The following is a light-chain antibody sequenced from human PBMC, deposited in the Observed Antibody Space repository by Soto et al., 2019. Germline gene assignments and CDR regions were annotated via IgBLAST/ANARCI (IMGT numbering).Light chain of an antibody. CDR1: QSVSSSY. CDR3: QQYGSSPGT. CDR2: GAS. J-gene: IGKJ1*01. V-gene: IGKV3-20*01. Sequence: EIVLTQSPGTLSLSPGDRVTLSCRASQSVSSSYLAWYQQKPGQAPRLLIYGASSRATGIPDRFSGSGSGTDFTLTISRLEPEDFAVYYCQQYGSSPGTFGQGTKVEIK.